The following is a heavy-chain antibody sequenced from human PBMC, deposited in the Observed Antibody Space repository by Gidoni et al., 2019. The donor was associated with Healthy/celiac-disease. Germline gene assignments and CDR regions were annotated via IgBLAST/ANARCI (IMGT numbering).Heavy chain of an antibody. CDR3: ARVPGVIMTGYYPQGYMDV. J-gene: IGHJ6*03. Sequence: QVQLQQWGAGLLKPSETLSLTCAVYGGSFSGYSWSWIRQPPGKGLEWIGEINHSGSTNYNPSLKSRVTISVDTSKNQFSLKLSSVTAADTAVYYCARVPGVIMTGYYPQGYMDVWGKGTTVTVSS. CDR1: GGSFSGYS. V-gene: IGHV4-34*01. D-gene: IGHD3-9*01. CDR2: INHSGST.